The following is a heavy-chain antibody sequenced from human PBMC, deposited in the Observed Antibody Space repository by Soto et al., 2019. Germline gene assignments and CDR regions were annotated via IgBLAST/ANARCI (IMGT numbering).Heavy chain of an antibody. CDR3: VRESYPAKAFDI. J-gene: IGHJ3*02. V-gene: IGHV3-21*01. Sequence: EVQLVESGGGLVKPGESLRLSCAASGFTFSNYNINWVRHAPGKGLEWVSSIRSRSIDMYYADSVKGRFTISRDDAKNSLSLQMNGLRAEDTAVYFCVRESYPAKAFDIWGQGTMVTVSS. D-gene: IGHD2-2*01. CDR2: IRSRSIDM. CDR1: GFTFSNYN.